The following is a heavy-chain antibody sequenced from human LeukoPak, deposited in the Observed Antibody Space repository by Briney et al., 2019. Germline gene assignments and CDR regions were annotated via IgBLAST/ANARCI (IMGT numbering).Heavy chain of an antibody. V-gene: IGHV3-23*01. J-gene: IGHJ3*02. CDR1: GFTLSSFV. CDR2: ISGSGDST. CDR3: AKCLDAFDI. Sequence: GGSLRLSCAASGFTLSSFVMSWVRQAPGMGPEWVSAISGSGDSTYYADSVKGRFTISRDNSKNTLHLQMNSLRAEDTAVYYCAKCLDAFDIWGQGTMVTVSS.